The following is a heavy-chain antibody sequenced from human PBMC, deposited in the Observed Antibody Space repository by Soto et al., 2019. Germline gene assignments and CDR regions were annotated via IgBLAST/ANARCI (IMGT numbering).Heavy chain of an antibody. D-gene: IGHD1-7*01. CDR3: ASPRWNYIY. J-gene: IGHJ4*02. CDR1: GGSFSGYY. Sequence: QVQLQQWGAGLLKPSETLSLTCAVSGGSFSGYYWSWIRQPPGKGLEWIGEMNDSGNTKYNASLESRVAISVATSKGHFSLTLTSGTAADTAVYYCASPRWNYIYWGQGTLVAVSS. V-gene: IGHV4-34*01. CDR2: MNDSGNT.